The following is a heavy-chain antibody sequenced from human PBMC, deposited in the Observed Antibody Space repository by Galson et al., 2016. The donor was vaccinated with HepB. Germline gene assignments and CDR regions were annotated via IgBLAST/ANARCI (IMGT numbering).Heavy chain of an antibody. Sequence: SETLSLTCAVSGASISDSNWWTWVRHVPGKGLEWIGEIYHTGTSNNNPSLSSRFTLSVDKSRNQFSLNLTSVTAADTAVYYCAGAAIIPGARMVFDPWGQGILVTVSS. CDR3: AGAAIIPGARMVFDP. CDR2: IYHTGTS. CDR1: GASISDSNW. D-gene: IGHD2-2*01. V-gene: IGHV4-4*02. J-gene: IGHJ5*02.